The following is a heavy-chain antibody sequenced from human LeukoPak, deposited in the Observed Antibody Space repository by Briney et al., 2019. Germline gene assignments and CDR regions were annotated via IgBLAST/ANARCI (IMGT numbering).Heavy chain of an antibody. CDR2: ITTDGSGT. D-gene: IGHD5-12*01. CDR1: RFTFDRYW. CDR3: ARGGGPTVATRSSIDD. J-gene: IGHJ4*02. V-gene: IGHV3-74*01. Sequence: PGGSLRLSCADSRFTFDRYWMHWVRQPPGKGLSWVSHITTDGSGTSYADSVKGRFTISRDNAKNSLFLQMSSLRAEDTAVYYCARGGGPTVATRSSIDDWGQGTLVTVSS.